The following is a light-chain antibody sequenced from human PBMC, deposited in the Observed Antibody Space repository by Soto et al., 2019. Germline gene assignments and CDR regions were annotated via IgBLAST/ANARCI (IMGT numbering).Light chain of an antibody. V-gene: IGKV1-12*01. CDR3: QQADSFPIT. CDR1: EDINSR. J-gene: IGKJ5*01. Sequence: DIPGSPSPSSVSAYVRDRVAISCRGSEDINSRLAWYQQKPGNAPKLLIYAAFILQSGVPSRFSGYGSGTDFTLSISSLQPEDFATYYCQQADSFPITVGQGARLEIK. CDR2: AAF.